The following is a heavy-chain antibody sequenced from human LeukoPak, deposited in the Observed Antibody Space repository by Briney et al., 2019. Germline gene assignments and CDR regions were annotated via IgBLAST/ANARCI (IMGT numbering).Heavy chain of an antibody. V-gene: IGHV4-59*01. Sequence: PSETLSLTCTVSGGSICSYYWSWIRQPPGKGLEWIGYIYYSGSTNYNPSLKSRVTISVDTSKNQFSLKLSSVTAADTAVYYCARTTGLWFGDEYYFDYWGQGTLVTVSS. CDR2: IYYSGST. CDR1: GGSICSYY. D-gene: IGHD3-10*01. CDR3: ARTTGLWFGDEYYFDY. J-gene: IGHJ4*02.